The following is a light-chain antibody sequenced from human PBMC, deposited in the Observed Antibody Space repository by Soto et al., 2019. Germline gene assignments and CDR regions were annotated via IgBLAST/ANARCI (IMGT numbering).Light chain of an antibody. CDR2: LAS. CDR1: QSLLYSNGNNY. CDR3: TQPLQTPYT. J-gene: IGKJ2*01. Sequence: DIVMTQSPLSLPVTPGEPASISCRSSQSLLYSNGNNYLDWYLQKPGQSPQLLIYLASSRASGVPDRFSGSGSGTDFTLKISRVEAEDVGVYYCTQPLQTPYTFGQGTKLEIK. V-gene: IGKV2-28*01.